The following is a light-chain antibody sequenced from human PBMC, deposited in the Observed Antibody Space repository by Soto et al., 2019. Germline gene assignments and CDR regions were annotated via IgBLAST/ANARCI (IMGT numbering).Light chain of an antibody. J-gene: IGLJ2*01. V-gene: IGLV1-40*01. CDR2: GNT. Sequence: QLVLTQPPSVSGAPGQRVTISCTGSSSNIGAGYDVHWYQHLPGTAPKLLIYGNTNRPSGVPDRFSGSKSGTSASLAITGLQAEDEADYYCQSYDSSLSAVVFGGGPKLTVL. CDR3: QSYDSSLSAVV. CDR1: SSNIGAGYD.